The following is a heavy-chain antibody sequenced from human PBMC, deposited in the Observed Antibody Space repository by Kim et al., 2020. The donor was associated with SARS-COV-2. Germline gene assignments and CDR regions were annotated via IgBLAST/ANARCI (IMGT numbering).Heavy chain of an antibody. V-gene: IGHV7-4-1*02. Sequence: ASVKVSCKASGYTFTSYAMNWVRQAPGQGLEWMGWINTNTGNPTYAQGFTGRFVFSLDTSVSTAYLQISSLKAEDTAVYYCARESIVVVPAATSRYYYYGMDVWGQGTTVTVSS. CDR1: GYTFTSYA. CDR2: INTNTGNP. J-gene: IGHJ6*02. D-gene: IGHD2-2*01. CDR3: ARESIVVVPAATSRYYYYGMDV.